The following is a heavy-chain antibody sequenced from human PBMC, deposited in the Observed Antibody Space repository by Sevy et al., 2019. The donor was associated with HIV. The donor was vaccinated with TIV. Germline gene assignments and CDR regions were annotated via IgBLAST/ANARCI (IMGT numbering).Heavy chain of an antibody. J-gene: IGHJ4*02. Sequence: GGSLRLSCAASGFTFSSYAMHWVRQAPGKGLEWVAVISYDGSNKYYADSVKGRFHISRDNSKNTLYLQMNSLRAEDTAVYYCARDEYYDSSEQLIDYWGQGTLVTVSS. D-gene: IGHD3-22*01. V-gene: IGHV3-30-3*01. CDR2: ISYDGSNK. CDR1: GFTFSSYA. CDR3: ARDEYYDSSEQLIDY.